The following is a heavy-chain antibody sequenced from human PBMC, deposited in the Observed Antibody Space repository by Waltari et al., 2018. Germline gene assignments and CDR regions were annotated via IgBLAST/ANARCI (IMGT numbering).Heavy chain of an antibody. CDR1: GFTYSMSW. D-gene: IGHD4-17*01. J-gene: IGHJ2*01. Sequence: EVQLVESGGGLVQPGGSLRLSCAASGFTYSMSWMPWVRQAPGKGLVWVSRSNRDGSSTSYADSVKGRFTISKDNAKNTVYLQMNSLRAEDTAIYYCARGARRTTVTTGWWYFDLWGRGTLVTVSS. CDR3: ARGARRTTVTTGWWYFDL. V-gene: IGHV3-74*01. CDR2: SNRDGSST.